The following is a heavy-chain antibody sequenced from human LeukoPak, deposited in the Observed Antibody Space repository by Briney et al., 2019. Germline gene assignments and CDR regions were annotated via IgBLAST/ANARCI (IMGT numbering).Heavy chain of an antibody. V-gene: IGHV4-39*07. J-gene: IGHJ4*02. CDR3: ASSPYSGSLGSFDY. D-gene: IGHD1-26*01. Sequence: SETLSLTCTVSGGSISSGSYYWAWVRQPPGKGLEWIGSIYYTGSTYSYPSLRGRVTISLDTSKNQFSLNLRSVTAADTAVYYCASSPYSGSLGSFDYWGQGTLVTVSS. CDR2: IYYTGST. CDR1: GGSISSGSYY.